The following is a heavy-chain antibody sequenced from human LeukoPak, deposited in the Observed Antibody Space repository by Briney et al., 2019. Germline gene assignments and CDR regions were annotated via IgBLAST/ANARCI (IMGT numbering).Heavy chain of an antibody. CDR1: GGSISSHY. CDR3: ARSGTLTGYLY. V-gene: IGHV4-59*11. CDR2: LYYSGST. Sequence: SETLSLTCTVSGGSISSHYWSWIRQPPGKGLEWIGYLYYSGSTNYNPSLKSRVTISVDTTKNQFSLKLSSLTAADTALYYFARSGTLTGYLYWGEGAVVTVSS. J-gene: IGHJ4*02. D-gene: IGHD3-9*01.